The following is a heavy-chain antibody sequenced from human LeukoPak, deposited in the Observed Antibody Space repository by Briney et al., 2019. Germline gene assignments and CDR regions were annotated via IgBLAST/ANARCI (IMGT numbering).Heavy chain of an antibody. CDR1: GFTFSSYG. Sequence: GRSLRLSCAASGFTFSSYGMHWVRQAPGKGLEWVAVIWYDGSNKYYAGSVKGRFTISRDNSKNTLYLQMNSLRAEDTAVYYCARDLQFDWFDPWGQGTLVTVSS. J-gene: IGHJ5*02. CDR2: IWYDGSNK. V-gene: IGHV3-33*01. CDR3: ARDLQFDWFDP. D-gene: IGHD3-10*01.